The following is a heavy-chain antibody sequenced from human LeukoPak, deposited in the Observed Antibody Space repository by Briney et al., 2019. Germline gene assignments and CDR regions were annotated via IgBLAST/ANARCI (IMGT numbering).Heavy chain of an antibody. J-gene: IGHJ4*02. Sequence: GGSLRLSCAASGFTFSSYSMNWVRQAPGKGLEWVSYISSSSSTIYYADSVKGRFTISRDNAKNSLYLQMNSLRAEDTAVYYCARGSGDSSGYGMGYGYWGQGTLVTVSS. CDR1: GFTFSSYS. CDR2: ISSSSSTI. V-gene: IGHV3-48*04. CDR3: ARGSGDSSGYGMGYGY. D-gene: IGHD3-22*01.